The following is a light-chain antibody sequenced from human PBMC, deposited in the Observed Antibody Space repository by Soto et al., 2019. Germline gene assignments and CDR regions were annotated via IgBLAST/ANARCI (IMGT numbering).Light chain of an antibody. CDR1: SSNIGINT. J-gene: IGLJ2*01. CDR3: AVWDDSLNGVV. CDR2: ANH. Sequence: QSVLTQPPSALEPPGQTATISCSGISSNIGINTVNWYQQVPGTAPKLLMYANHYRPSGVPDRFSGSKSGTSASLAISGLQSEDEGDYFCAVWDDSLNGVVFGGGTKLTVL. V-gene: IGLV1-44*01.